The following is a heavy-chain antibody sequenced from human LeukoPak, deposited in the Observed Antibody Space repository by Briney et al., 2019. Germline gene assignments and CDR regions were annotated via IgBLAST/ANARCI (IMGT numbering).Heavy chain of an antibody. J-gene: IGHJ4*02. CDR2: IYYSGST. D-gene: IGHD2-2*01. V-gene: IGHV4-30-4*01. Sequence: SETLSLTCTVSGGSIRSGDYYWSWIRQPPGKGLEWIGYIYYSGSTHYNPSLKSRVSISLDTSKNQFSLKLTSVTAADTAVYYCARSQATAMVSDYWGQGTLVTVSS. CDR1: GGSIRSGDYY. CDR3: ARSQATAMVSDY.